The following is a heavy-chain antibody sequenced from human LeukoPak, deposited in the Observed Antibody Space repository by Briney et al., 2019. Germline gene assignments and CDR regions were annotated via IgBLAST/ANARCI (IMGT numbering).Heavy chain of an antibody. J-gene: IGHJ6*04. CDR3: ARAKGYRSSTSCYGMDV. V-gene: IGHV1-69*05. CDR1: GGTFSSYA. D-gene: IGHD2-2*01. Sequence: SVKVSCKASGGTFSSYAISWVRQAPGQGLEWMGRIIPIFGTANYAQKFQGRVTITMDESTSTAYMELSSLRSEDTAVYYCARAKGYRSSTSCYGMDVWGKGTTVTVSS. CDR2: IIPIFGTA.